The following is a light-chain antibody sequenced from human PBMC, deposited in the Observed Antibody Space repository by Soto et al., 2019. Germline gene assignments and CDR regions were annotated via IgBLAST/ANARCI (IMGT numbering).Light chain of an antibody. CDR2: WAS. Sequence: DIVMTQSPDSLAVSLGERATFNCKSSQSVLDSSSNKDYVAWYQQKPGHPPKLLIQWASTRESGVPDRFSGRGSGTDFTRPISSLQAEDVAVYYCQQYYNTPPTFGQGTKVEIK. V-gene: IGKV4-1*01. J-gene: IGKJ1*01. CDR3: QQYYNTPPT. CDR1: QSVLDSSSNKDY.